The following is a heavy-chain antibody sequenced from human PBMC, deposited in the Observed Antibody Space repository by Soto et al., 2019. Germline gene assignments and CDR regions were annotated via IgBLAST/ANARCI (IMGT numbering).Heavy chain of an antibody. CDR2: IIPIFGTT. Sequence: QVQRVQSGAEVKKPGSSVKVSCKASGGTFSNYAISWLRQAPGQGLEWMGGIIPIFGTTNYAQRFQGRVTITADESTSTAYMELSSLRSEDTAVYYCARVSSSWYKDYFDYWGQGTLVTVSS. CDR1: GGTFSNYA. CDR3: ARVSSSWYKDYFDY. V-gene: IGHV1-69*12. D-gene: IGHD6-13*01. J-gene: IGHJ4*02.